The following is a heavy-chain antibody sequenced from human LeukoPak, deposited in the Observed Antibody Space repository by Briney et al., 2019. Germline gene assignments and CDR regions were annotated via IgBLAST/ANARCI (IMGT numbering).Heavy chain of an antibody. D-gene: IGHD3-9*01. J-gene: IGHJ4*02. V-gene: IGHV4-34*01. CDR1: GFTFSNAW. CDR2: INHSGST. Sequence: GSLRLSCAASGFTFSNAWMSWVRQPPGKGLEWIGEINHSGSTNYNPSLKSRVTISVDTSKNQFSLKLSSVTAADTAVYYCARTYYDILTGYYYFDYWGQGTLVTVSS. CDR3: ARTYYDILTGYYYFDY.